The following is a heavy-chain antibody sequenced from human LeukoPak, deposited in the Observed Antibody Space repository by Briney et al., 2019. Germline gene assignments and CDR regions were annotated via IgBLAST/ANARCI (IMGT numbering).Heavy chain of an antibody. CDR3: ARGVDIVATIDY. J-gene: IGHJ4*02. CDR2: IYHSGST. Sequence: SETLSLTCTVSGGSISSYYWSWIRQPPGKGLEWIGEIYHSGSTNYNPSLKSRVTISVDKSKNQFSLKLSSVTAADTAVYYCARGVDIVATIDYWGQGTLVTVSS. CDR1: GGSISSYY. V-gene: IGHV4-59*12. D-gene: IGHD5-12*01.